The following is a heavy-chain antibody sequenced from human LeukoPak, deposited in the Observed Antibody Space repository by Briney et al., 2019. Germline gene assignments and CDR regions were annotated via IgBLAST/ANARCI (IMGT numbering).Heavy chain of an antibody. V-gene: IGHV3-48*04. CDR3: ASSGYYLDAFDI. D-gene: IGHD3-22*01. CDR2: ISSSGSTI. J-gene: IGHJ3*02. CDR1: GFTFSSYS. Sequence: GGSLRLSCAASGFTFSSYSMNWVRQAPGKGLEWVSYISSSGSTIYYADSVKGRFTISRDNAKNSLYLQMNSLRAEDTAVYYCASSGYYLDAFDIWGQGTMVTVSS.